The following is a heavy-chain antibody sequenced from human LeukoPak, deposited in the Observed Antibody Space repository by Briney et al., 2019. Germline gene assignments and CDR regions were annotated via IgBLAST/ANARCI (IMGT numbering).Heavy chain of an antibody. CDR2: IRGSGGGT. V-gene: IGHV3-23*01. Sequence: GGSLRLSYAASGFTFSNYAMTWVRLAPGKGLEWVSSIRGSGGGTSYADSVKGRFTMYRDNSRDTLYLQMNNLRAEDTAVYYCGRDPNGDYIGAFDFWGQGTLVTVSS. CDR3: GRDPNGDYIGAFDF. J-gene: IGHJ3*01. CDR1: GFTFSNYA. D-gene: IGHD4-17*01.